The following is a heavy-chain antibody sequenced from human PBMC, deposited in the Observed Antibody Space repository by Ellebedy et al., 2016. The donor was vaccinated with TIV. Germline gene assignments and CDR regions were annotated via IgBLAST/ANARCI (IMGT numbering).Heavy chain of an antibody. CDR2: ISYDGSNK. D-gene: IGHD3-10*01. J-gene: IGHJ4*02. CDR3: AKTVWFGELLFHSPFDY. V-gene: IGHV3-30*18. CDR1: GFTFSSYG. Sequence: GGSLRLXXAASGFTFSSYGMHWVRQAPGKGLEWVAVISYDGSNKYYADSVKGRFTISRDNSKNTLYLQMNSLRAEDTAVYYCAKTVWFGELLFHSPFDYWGQGTLVTVSS.